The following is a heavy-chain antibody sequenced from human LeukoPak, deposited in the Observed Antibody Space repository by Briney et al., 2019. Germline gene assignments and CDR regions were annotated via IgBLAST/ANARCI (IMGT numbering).Heavy chain of an antibody. J-gene: IGHJ4*02. CDR3: ARDNRGEVVDY. CDR1: GFTFSSYS. CDR2: ISSSSSYI. Sequence: GGSLRLSCAASGFTFSSYSMNWVRQAPGKGLEWVSSISSSSSYIYYADSVKGRFTISRDNAKNSLDLQMNSLRAEDTAVYYCARDNRGEVVDYWGQGTLVTVSS. V-gene: IGHV3-21*01. D-gene: IGHD3-10*01.